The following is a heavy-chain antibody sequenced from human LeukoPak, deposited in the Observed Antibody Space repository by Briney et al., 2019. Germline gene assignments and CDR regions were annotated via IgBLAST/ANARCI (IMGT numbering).Heavy chain of an antibody. D-gene: IGHD1-26*01. V-gene: IGHV5-51*01. CDR2: IYASESAI. CDR1: GFTFTNSW. CDR3: ARGQQWEVVGAFDI. J-gene: IGHJ3*02. Sequence: GESLKISCKGSGFTFTNSWIAWVRQLPGKGLEWMGIIYASESAIRHSPSFQGQVTISAAKSINTAYLQWTSVKVSDTAMYYCARGQQWEVVGAFDIWGQGTMVAVSS.